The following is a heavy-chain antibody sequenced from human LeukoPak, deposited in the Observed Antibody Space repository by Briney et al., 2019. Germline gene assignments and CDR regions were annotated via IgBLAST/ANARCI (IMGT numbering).Heavy chain of an antibody. CDR2: IYYSGST. D-gene: IGHD3-22*01. Sequence: SETLSLTCTISSGSISSSSYYWGWIRQPPGKGLEWIADIYYSGSTYYNLSLKSRVSISIDTSNNHFSLRLSSVTAADTALYYCARRRYYDSTGYLDWGQGTLVTVS. CDR1: SGSISSSSYY. J-gene: IGHJ1*01. CDR3: ARRRYYDSTGYLD. V-gene: IGHV4-39*02.